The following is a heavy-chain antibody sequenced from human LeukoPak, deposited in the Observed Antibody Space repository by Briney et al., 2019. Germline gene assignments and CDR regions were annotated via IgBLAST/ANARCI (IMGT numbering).Heavy chain of an antibody. V-gene: IGHV4-59*01. CDR1: GGSINSYY. Sequence: PSETLSLTCTVSGGSINSYYWSWIRQPPGKGLEWIGYISYSGSTNYNPSLKSRVTISLATSKNQFFLKPNSVTAADTALYYCARGTAVWGQGTLVTVSS. CDR2: ISYSGST. J-gene: IGHJ4*02. D-gene: IGHD2-21*02. CDR3: ARGTAV.